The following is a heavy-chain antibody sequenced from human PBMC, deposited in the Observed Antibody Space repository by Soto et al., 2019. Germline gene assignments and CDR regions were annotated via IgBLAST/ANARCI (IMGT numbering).Heavy chain of an antibody. D-gene: IGHD1-26*01. J-gene: IGHJ4*02. V-gene: IGHV1-2*04. CDR3: ARGGGSGSYLNFDY. CDR2: INPNSGGT. Sequence: ASVKVSCKASGYTFTGYYMHWVRQAPGQGLEWMGWINPNSGGTNYAQKFQGWVTMTRDTSISTAYMELSRLRSDDPAVFYCARGGGSGSYLNFDYWGRGPLAPVPS. CDR1: GYTFTGYY.